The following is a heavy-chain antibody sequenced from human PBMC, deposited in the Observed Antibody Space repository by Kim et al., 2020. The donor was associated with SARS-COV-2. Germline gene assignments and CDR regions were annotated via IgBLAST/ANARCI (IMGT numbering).Heavy chain of an antibody. CDR1: GGSFSGYY. J-gene: IGHJ6*03. Sequence: SETLSLTCAVYGGSFSGYYWSWIRQPPGKGLEWIGEINHSGSTNYNPSLKSRVTISVDTSKNQFSLKLSSVTAPDTAVYYCARGTDGLGDIVLVVWGYYYYMDDWGKGTTVTVSS. CDR3: ARGTDGLGDIVLVVWGYYYYMDD. CDR2: INHSGST. V-gene: IGHV4-34*01. D-gene: IGHD2-8*02.